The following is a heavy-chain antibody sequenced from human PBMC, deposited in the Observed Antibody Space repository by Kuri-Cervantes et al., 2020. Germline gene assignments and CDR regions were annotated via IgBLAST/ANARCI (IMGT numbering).Heavy chain of an antibody. CDR2: INHSGST. CDR1: GGSFSCYY. D-gene: IGHD2-2*01. CDR3: AKGGGDIVVVPAAKRKSAFDI. V-gene: IGHV4-34*01. J-gene: IGHJ3*02. Sequence: SQTLSLTCAVYGGSFSCYYWSWIRQPPGKGLEWIGEINHSGSTNYNPSLKSRVTISVDTSKNQFSLKLSSVTAADTAVYYCAKGGGDIVVVPAAKRKSAFDIWGQGTMVTVSS.